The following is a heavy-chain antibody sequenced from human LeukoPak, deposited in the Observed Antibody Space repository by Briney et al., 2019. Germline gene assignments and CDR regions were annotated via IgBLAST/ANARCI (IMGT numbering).Heavy chain of an antibody. CDR3: ARGSFYYGSGSPRGMDV. CDR2: IYYSGST. CDR1: GGSISSSSYY. V-gene: IGHV4-39*07. Sequence: KPSETLSLTCTVSGGSISSSSYYWGWIRQPPGKGLEWIGSIYYSGSTYYNPSLKSRVTISVDTSKNQFSLKLNSVTAADTALYYCARGSFYYGSGSPRGMDVWGKGTTVTISS. D-gene: IGHD3-10*01. J-gene: IGHJ6*04.